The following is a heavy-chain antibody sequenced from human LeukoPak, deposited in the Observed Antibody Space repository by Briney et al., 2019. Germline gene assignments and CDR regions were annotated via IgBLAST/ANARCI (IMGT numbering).Heavy chain of an antibody. J-gene: IGHJ3*02. CDR3: ARGYTYYDFWSGYYGGADAFDI. V-gene: IGHV3-30*02. CDR1: GFTFSSYG. CDR2: IRHDGSNK. D-gene: IGHD3-3*01. Sequence: GGSLRLSCAASGFTFSSYGMHWVRQAPGKGLEWVAYIRHDGSNKYYEDSMKGRFTISRDNSKNMLYLQMNSLRAEDTAVYYCARGYTYYDFWSGYYGGADAFDIWGQGTMVTVSS.